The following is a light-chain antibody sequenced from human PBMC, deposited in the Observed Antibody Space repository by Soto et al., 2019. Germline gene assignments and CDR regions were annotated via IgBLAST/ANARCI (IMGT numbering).Light chain of an antibody. CDR3: QQRSHWPALT. CDR1: QSVSTY. Sequence: EIVLTQSPATLSMSPGERATLSCRASQSVSTYLPWYEQKPGQAPRLLIFDASNRASGIPSRFSGSGSGTNFTLTISRLEPEDFAGYFCQQRSHWPALTFGGGTKAEIK. V-gene: IGKV3-11*01. J-gene: IGKJ4*01. CDR2: DAS.